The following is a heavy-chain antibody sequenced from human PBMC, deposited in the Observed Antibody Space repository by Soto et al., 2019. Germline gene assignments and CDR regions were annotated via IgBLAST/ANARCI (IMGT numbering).Heavy chain of an antibody. CDR1: GYTFTSYA. J-gene: IGHJ4*02. CDR3: ARGLGGWPDY. CDR2: INAGNGNT. V-gene: IGHV1-3*01. Sequence: QAQLVQSGAEVKKPGASVKDSCKASGYTFTSYAMHWVRQAPGQRLEWMGWINAGNGNTKYSQKFQGRVTITRDTSAGSAATELSSLRSEATAGSYCARGLGGWPDYWGQGTLVTVS. D-gene: IGHD6-19*01.